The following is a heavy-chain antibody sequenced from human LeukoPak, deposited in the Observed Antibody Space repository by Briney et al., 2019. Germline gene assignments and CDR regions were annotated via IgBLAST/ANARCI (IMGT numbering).Heavy chain of an antibody. CDR3: ADGTGYYFDY. CDR2: INHSGST. CDR1: GGSFSGYY. J-gene: IGHJ4*02. Sequence: SETLSLTCAVYGGSFSGYYWSWIRQPPGKGLEWIGEINHSGSTNYNPSLKSRVTISVDTSKNQFSLKLSSVTAADTAVYYCADGTGYYFDYWGRGTLVTVSS. D-gene: IGHD1-1*01. V-gene: IGHV4-34*01.